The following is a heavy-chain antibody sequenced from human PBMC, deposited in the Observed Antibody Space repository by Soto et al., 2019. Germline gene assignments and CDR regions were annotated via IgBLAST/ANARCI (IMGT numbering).Heavy chain of an antibody. Sequence: ASVKVSCKASGYTFTNYGFIWQRQAPGQGLEWMGWINPYNGNTYYAQRVQGRVTMTTDTSTSTAYMELRSLRSDDTAVYYCARVPTDTSGYYKYYFDYWG. J-gene: IGHJ4*01. CDR3: ARVPTDTSGYYKYYFDY. D-gene: IGHD3-22*01. CDR2: INPYNGNT. CDR1: GYTFTNYG. V-gene: IGHV1-18*04.